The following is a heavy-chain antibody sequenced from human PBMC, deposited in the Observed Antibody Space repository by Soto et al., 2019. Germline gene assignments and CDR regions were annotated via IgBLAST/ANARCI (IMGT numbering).Heavy chain of an antibody. J-gene: IGHJ6*03. CDR1: GYTFTSYG. V-gene: IGHV1-18*01. D-gene: IGHD3-10*01. CDR3: GSTYYNPSLKSRVTISVDTSKNQFSLKLSSVTAADTAVYYCARQGGYCSGGSCHWPFYYYYYYMDV. CDR2: ISAYNGNT. Sequence: ASVKVFCKASGYTFTSYGISWVRQAPGQGLEWMAWISAYNGNTNYAQKLQGRVTMTTDTSTSTAYMELRSLRSDDTAVYYCGSTYYNPSLKSRVTISVDTSKNQFSLKLSSVTAADTAVYYCARQGGYCSGGSCHWPFYYYYYYMDVWGKGTTVTVSS.